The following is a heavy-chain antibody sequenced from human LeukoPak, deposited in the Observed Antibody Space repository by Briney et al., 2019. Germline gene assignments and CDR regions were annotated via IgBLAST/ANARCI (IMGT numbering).Heavy chain of an antibody. CDR2: IRYDGSNK. Sequence: QPGGSLRLSCAASGFTFSNYGMHWVRQAPGKGLEWVTFIRYDGSNKFYADSVKGRFTISRDNSKNTLFLQMKSLRPEDTAVYYCAKIEQLSGFGGAFDIWGRGTTVIVSS. CDR3: AKIEQLSGFGGAFDI. J-gene: IGHJ3*02. CDR1: GFTFSNYG. V-gene: IGHV3-30*02. D-gene: IGHD3-16*01.